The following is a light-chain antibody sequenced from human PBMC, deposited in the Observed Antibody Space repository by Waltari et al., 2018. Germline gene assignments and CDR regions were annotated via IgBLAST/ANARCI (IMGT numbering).Light chain of an antibody. Sequence: DIVLTQSPDSLPVSLGERATVNCKSSQSLLFGSNYKNYLAWYQQKPGQPPNLLIYWASTRGSGVPARFSGSGSGTDFTLTIDSLQAEDVAVYYCQQYYDTPRTFGQGTKVEIK. CDR1: QSLLFGSNYKNY. CDR3: QQYYDTPRT. V-gene: IGKV4-1*01. CDR2: WAS. J-gene: IGKJ1*01.